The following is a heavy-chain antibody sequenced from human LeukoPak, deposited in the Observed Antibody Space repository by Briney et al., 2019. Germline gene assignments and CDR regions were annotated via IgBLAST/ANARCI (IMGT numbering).Heavy chain of an antibody. CDR1: GGPFSGYY. CDR2: INHSGST. J-gene: IGHJ2*01. V-gene: IGHV4-34*01. D-gene: IGHD3-22*01. Sequence: PSETLSLTCAVYGGPFSGYYWSWIRQPPGKGLEWIGEINHSGSTNYNPSLKSRVTISVDTSKNQFSLKLSSVTAADTAVYYCARGVDDSSGNHRTGWYFDLWGRGTPVTVSS. CDR3: ARGVDDSSGNHRTGWYFDL.